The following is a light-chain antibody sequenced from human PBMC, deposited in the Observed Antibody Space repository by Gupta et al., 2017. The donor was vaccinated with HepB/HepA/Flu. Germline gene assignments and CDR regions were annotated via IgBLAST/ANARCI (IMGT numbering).Light chain of an antibody. CDR2: DVS. V-gene: IGLV2-14*01. J-gene: IGLJ3*02. CDR1: SSDV. CDR3: SSYMSTSALAV. Sequence: QSALTQPASVSGSPGQSLTISCTGTSSDVSWYQQHPGKAPNLMIYDVSKRPARVSYRFSGSKSGNTASLTISELQAEDEADYYCSSYMSTSALAVFGGGTKLTVL.